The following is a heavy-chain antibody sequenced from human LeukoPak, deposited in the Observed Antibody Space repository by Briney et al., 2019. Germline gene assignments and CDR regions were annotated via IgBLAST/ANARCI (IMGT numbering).Heavy chain of an antibody. J-gene: IGHJ3*02. D-gene: IGHD5-18*01. CDR3: ARAISNYTAMVSDAFDI. Sequence: GASVKVSCKASGYTFTSYGISWVRQAPGQGLEWMGGIIPIFGTANYAQKFQGRVTITTDESTSTAYMELSSLRSEGTAVYYCARAISNYTAMVSDAFDIWGQGTMVTVSS. V-gene: IGHV1-69*05. CDR1: GYTFTSYG. CDR2: IIPIFGTA.